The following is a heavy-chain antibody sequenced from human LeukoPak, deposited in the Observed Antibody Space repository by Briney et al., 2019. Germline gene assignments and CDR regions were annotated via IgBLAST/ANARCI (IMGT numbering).Heavy chain of an antibody. CDR2: ISSSSSTI. CDR3: ARLWDFWSGRYYMDV. CDR1: GFTFSTYT. V-gene: IGHV3-48*01. Sequence: GGSLRLSCAAPGFTFSTYTMNWVRQAPGKGLEWVSYISSSSSTIYYADSVKGRFTISRDNAKNSLYLQMNSLRAEDTAVYYCARLWDFWSGRYYMDVWGKGTTVTVSS. J-gene: IGHJ6*03. D-gene: IGHD3-3*01.